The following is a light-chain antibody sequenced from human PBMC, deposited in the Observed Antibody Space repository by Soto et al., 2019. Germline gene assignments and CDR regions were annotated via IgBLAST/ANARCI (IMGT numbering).Light chain of an antibody. V-gene: IGKV3-11*01. CDR3: QQRSTWPPFS. CDR2: DAS. J-gene: IGKJ3*01. CDR1: QSFSSN. Sequence: EIVMTQSPATLSVSPGERATLSCRASQSFSSNVAWYQQKPGQAPRLLIYDASTRATGIPDRFSGSGSGTDFTLTISSLEPEDFAVYYCQQRSTWPPFSFGPGTKVDIK.